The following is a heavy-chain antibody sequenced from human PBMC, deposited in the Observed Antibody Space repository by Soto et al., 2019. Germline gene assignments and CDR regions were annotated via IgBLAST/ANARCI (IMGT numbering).Heavy chain of an antibody. J-gene: IGHJ6*02. CDR3: ARSYYYDSSGYYLLRYGMDV. V-gene: IGHV5-51*01. CDR1: GYSFTSYW. D-gene: IGHD3-22*01. Sequence: GESLKISCNGSGYSFTSYWIGWVRQMPGKGLEWMGIIYPGDSDTRYSPSFQGQVTISADKSISTAYLQWSSLKASDTAMYYCARSYYYDSSGYYLLRYGMDVWGQGTTVTVSS. CDR2: IYPGDSDT.